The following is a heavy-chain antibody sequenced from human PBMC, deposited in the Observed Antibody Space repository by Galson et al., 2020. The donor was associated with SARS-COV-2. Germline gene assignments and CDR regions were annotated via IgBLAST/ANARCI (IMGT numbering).Heavy chain of an antibody. CDR3: ARVAGHFDWLLPDSYFDY. D-gene: IGHD3-9*01. CDR1: GGSISSYY. V-gene: IGHV4-59*01. J-gene: IGHJ4*02. CDR2: IYYSGST. Sequence: SETLSLTCTVSGGSISSYYWSWIRQPPGTGLEWIGYIYYSGSTNYNPSLKSRVTISVDTSKNQFSLKLSSVTAADTAVYYCARVAGHFDWLLPDSYFDYWGQGTLVTVSS.